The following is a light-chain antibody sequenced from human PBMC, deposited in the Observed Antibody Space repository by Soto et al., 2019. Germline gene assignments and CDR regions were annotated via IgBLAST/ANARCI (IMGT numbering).Light chain of an antibody. Sequence: QSALTQPAAVSGSPGKSITISCTGTSSDVGGYNYVSWYQQHPGKAPKLMIYDVSNRPSGVSNRFSGSKSGNTASLTISGIQAEDDADYYCSSSKSSSTHVFGTGTKLTVL. CDR3: SSSKSSSTHV. CDR1: SSDVGGYNY. V-gene: IGLV2-14*01. CDR2: DVS. J-gene: IGLJ1*01.